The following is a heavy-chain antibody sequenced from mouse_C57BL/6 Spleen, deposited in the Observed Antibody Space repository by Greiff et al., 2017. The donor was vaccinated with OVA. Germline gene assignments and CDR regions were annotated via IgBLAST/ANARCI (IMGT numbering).Heavy chain of an antibody. V-gene: IGHV1-81*01. CDR3: ASYYYGRREPVDY. D-gene: IGHD1-1*01. J-gene: IGHJ4*01. Sequence: QVQLQQSGAELARPGASVKLSCKASGYTFTSYGISWVKQRTGQGLEWIGEIYPRSGNTYYNEKFKGKATLTADKSSSTAYMELRSLTSEDSAVYFCASYYYGRREPVDYWGQGTSVTVSS. CDR1: GYTFTSYG. CDR2: IYPRSGNT.